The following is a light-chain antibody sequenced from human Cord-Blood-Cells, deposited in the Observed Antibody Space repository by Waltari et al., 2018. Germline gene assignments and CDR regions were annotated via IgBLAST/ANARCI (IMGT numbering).Light chain of an antibody. V-gene: IGLV2-8*01. CDR1: SSDVGGYNY. Sequence: QSALTQPPSASGSPGQSVTVSCPGTSSDVGGYNYVSWYQQHPGKAPKLMIYEVSKRPSGVPERFSGAKSGNTASLTVSGLQAEDEADYYCSSYAGSNVVFGGGTKLTVL. CDR2: EVS. J-gene: IGLJ2*01. CDR3: SSYAGSNVV.